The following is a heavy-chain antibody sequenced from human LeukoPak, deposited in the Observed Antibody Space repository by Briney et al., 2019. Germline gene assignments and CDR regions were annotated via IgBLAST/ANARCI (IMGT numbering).Heavy chain of an antibody. V-gene: IGHV3-30-3*01. Sequence: GGSLRLSCAASGFTFSSYAMHWVRQAPGKGLEWVAVISYDGSNKYYADSVKGRFTISRDNSRNTLYLQMNSLRAEDTAVYYCARDPSSNYFDYWGQGTLVTVSS. J-gene: IGHJ4*02. D-gene: IGHD6-13*01. CDR3: ARDPSSNYFDY. CDR2: ISYDGSNK. CDR1: GFTFSSYA.